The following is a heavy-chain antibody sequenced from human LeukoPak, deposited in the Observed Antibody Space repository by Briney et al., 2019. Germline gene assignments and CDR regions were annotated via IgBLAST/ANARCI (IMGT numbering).Heavy chain of an antibody. Sequence: SETLSLTCAVYGGSFSGYYWSWIRQPPGKGLEWIGEINHSGSTNYNPSLKSRVTISVDTSKNQFSLKLSSVTAADTAVYYCARHTDIVATILDYWGQGTLVTVSS. J-gene: IGHJ4*02. CDR3: ARHTDIVATILDY. CDR2: INHSGST. D-gene: IGHD5-12*01. V-gene: IGHV4-34*01. CDR1: GGSFSGYY.